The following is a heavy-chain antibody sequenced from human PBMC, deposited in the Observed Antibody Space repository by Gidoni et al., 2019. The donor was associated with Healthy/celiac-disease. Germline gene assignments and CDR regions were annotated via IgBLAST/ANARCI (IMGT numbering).Heavy chain of an antibody. Sequence: EVQLVESGGGLVQPGGSLRLSRSASGFTFSSYAMHWVRQAPGKGLEYVSAISSNGGSTYYADSVKGRFTISRDNSKNTLYLQMSSLRAEDTAVYYCVKEQDTASYYYYYGMDVWGQGTTVTVSS. V-gene: IGHV3-64D*09. D-gene: IGHD5-18*01. CDR2: ISSNGGST. J-gene: IGHJ6*02. CDR1: GFTFSSYA. CDR3: VKEQDTASYYYYYGMDV.